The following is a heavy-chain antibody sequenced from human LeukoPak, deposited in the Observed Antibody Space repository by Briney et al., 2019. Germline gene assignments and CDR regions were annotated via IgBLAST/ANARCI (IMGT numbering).Heavy chain of an antibody. D-gene: IGHD6-13*01. CDR2: IRTKAYDGTT. CDR3: TSNLGSYSNSWSSKL. V-gene: IGHV3-49*04. Sequence: PGGSLRLSCTASGFTFGDYAMSWVRLAPGKGLEWVGFIRTKAYDGTTEYAASVKGRFTISRDDSKSIAYLQMNSLKTEDTAVYYCTSNLGSYSNSWSSKLWGQGTLVTVSS. J-gene: IGHJ1*01. CDR1: GFTFGDYA.